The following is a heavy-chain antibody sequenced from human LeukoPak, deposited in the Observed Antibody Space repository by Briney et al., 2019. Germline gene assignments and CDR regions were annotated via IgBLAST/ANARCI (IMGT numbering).Heavy chain of an antibody. CDR2: INHSGST. CDR1: GGSFSGYY. CDR3: ARGADIVVVPAAIWFDP. Sequence: SETLSLTCAVYGGSFSGYYWSWIRQPPGKGLEWIGEINHSGSTNYNPSLKSGVTISVDKSKNQFSLKLSCVLGADPAVYYCARGADIVVVPAAIWFDPWGQGTLVTVSS. V-gene: IGHV4-34*01. D-gene: IGHD2-2*01. J-gene: IGHJ5*02.